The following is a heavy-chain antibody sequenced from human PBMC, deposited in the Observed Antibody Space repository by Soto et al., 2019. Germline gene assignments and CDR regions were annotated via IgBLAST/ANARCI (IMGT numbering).Heavy chain of an antibody. CDR3: ARDAERHRKTMVRGVIIYGMDV. J-gene: IGHJ6*02. Sequence: PSETLSLTCAVSGGSISSSNWWSWVRQPPGKGLEWIGEIYHSGSTNYNPSLKSQVTISVDKSKNQFSLKLSSVTAADTAVYYCARDAERHRKTMVRGVIIYGMDVWGQGTTVTVSS. V-gene: IGHV4-4*02. CDR1: GGSISSSNW. D-gene: IGHD3-10*01. CDR2: IYHSGST.